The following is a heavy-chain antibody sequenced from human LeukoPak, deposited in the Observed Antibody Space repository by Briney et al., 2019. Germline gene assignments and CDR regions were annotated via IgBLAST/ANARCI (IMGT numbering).Heavy chain of an antibody. V-gene: IGHV1-2*02. Sequence: GASVKVSCKASGYTFTGYYMHWVRQAPGQGLEWMGWINPNSGGTNYAQKFQGKVTMTRDTSISTAYMELSRLRSDDTAVYYCAREDGSGRSSHFDYWGQGTLVTVSS. CDR1: GYTFTGYY. CDR3: AREDGSGRSSHFDY. CDR2: INPNSGGT. J-gene: IGHJ4*02. D-gene: IGHD3-10*01.